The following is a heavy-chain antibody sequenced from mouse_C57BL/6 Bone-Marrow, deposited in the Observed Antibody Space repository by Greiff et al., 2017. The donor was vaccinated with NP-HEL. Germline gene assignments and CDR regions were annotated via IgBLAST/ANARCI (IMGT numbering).Heavy chain of an antibody. J-gene: IGHJ2*01. CDR3: ARYYYGSSSFDY. Sequence: VPLVESGAELVKPGASVKLSCKASGYTFLSSLMPWVKQRPGRGLGWIGRIVPNSGGTKSNEKFKSKATLTVDKPSSTAYMQLNSLTSEDSAVYYCARYYYGSSSFDYWGQGTTLTVSS. CDR2: IVPNSGGT. V-gene: IGHV1-72*01. CDR1: GYTFLSSL. D-gene: IGHD1-1*01.